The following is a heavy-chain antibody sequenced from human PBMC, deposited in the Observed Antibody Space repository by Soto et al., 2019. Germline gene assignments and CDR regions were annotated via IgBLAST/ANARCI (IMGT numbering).Heavy chain of an antibody. CDR2: IYYSGST. Sequence: QLQLQESGTGLVKPSETLSLTCTVSGGSISSSSYYWGWIRQPPGKGLEWIGSIYYSGSTYYNPSLKSRVTISVDTSKNQFSLKLSSVTAADTAVYYCARRATMVRGVITFDYWGQGTLVTVSS. J-gene: IGHJ4*02. CDR1: GGSISSSSYY. V-gene: IGHV4-39*01. CDR3: ARRATMVRGVITFDY. D-gene: IGHD3-10*01.